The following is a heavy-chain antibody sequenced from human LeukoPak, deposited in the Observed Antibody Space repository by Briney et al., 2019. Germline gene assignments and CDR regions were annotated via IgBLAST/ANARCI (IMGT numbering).Heavy chain of an antibody. J-gene: IGHJ4*02. Sequence: GGSLRLSCEASGFTFSRYWMSWVRQAPGKGLELVANIKQDGSEKYFADSVKGRFTISRDNAKNSLYLQMNSLRAEDTAVYYCARDRYCSSTSCYPDYWGQGTLVTVSS. CDR3: ARDRYCSSTSCYPDY. CDR2: IKQDGSEK. CDR1: GFTFSRYW. D-gene: IGHD2-2*01. V-gene: IGHV3-7*01.